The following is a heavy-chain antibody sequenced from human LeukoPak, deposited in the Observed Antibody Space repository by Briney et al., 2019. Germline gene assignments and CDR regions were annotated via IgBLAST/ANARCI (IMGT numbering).Heavy chain of an antibody. CDR2: INTDGAWI. CDR1: GFSLRSYV. J-gene: IGHJ4*02. CDR3: AKAGDYVWGSYRTLDY. Sequence: GGSLRLSCAASGFSLRSYVMSWVRLAPGKGPQWVSGINTDGAWIYYVDSVKGRFTISRDNSKNTLYLQMNSLRAEDTAVYYCAKAGDYVWGSYRTLDYWGQGTLVTVSS. D-gene: IGHD3-16*02. V-gene: IGHV3-23*01.